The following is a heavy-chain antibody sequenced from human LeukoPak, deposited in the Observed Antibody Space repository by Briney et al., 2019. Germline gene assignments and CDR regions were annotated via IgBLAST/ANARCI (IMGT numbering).Heavy chain of an antibody. CDR1: GFTFSSYG. V-gene: IGHV3-30*18. Sequence: PGRSLRLSCAASGFTFSSYGMHWVRQAPGKGLEWVAVISYDGSNKYYADSVKGRFTISRDNSKNTLYLQMNSLRAEDTAVYYCAKDRGEMATTGYWGQGTLVTVSS. D-gene: IGHD5-24*01. J-gene: IGHJ4*02. CDR3: AKDRGEMATTGY. CDR2: ISYDGSNK.